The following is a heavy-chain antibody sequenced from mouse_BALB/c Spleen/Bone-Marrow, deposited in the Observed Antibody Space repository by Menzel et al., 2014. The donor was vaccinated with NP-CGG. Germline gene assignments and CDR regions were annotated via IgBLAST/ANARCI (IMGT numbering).Heavy chain of an antibody. D-gene: IGHD4-1*01. Sequence: VQLQQSGADLVRPGTSVKVSCKASGYAFTNYLIEWVKRRPGQGLEWIGVINPGSGATSYNEKFKGKATLTADKSSSTAYMQLSSLTSDDSAVYFCARKLGPSYAMDYWGQGTSVTVSS. CDR3: ARKLGPSYAMDY. CDR2: INPGSGAT. J-gene: IGHJ4*01. CDR1: GYAFTNYL. V-gene: IGHV1-54*01.